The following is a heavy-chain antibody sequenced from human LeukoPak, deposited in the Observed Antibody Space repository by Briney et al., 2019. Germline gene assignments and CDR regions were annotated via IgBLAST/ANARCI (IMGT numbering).Heavy chain of an antibody. Sequence: ASVKVSCTASGYTFTGYYMHWVRQAPGQGLEWMGWINPNSGGTNYAQKFQGRVTITRDTSSNTVYMDLNRLTSDDTALYYCARDHNSENWGSLGKWGQGTLVTVSS. CDR3: ARDHNSENWGSLGK. J-gene: IGHJ4*02. D-gene: IGHD7-27*01. CDR1: GYTFTGYY. CDR2: INPNSGGT. V-gene: IGHV1-2*02.